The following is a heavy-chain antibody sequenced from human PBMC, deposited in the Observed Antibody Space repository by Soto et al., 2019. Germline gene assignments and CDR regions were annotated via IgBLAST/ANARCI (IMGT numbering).Heavy chain of an antibody. Sequence: QVQLVESGGGVVQPGRSLRLSCAASGFTFSSYGMHWVRQAPGKGLEWVAVIWYDGSNKYYADSVKGRFTISRDNSKNTLYLQMNSLRAEDTAGYYCARERITMILGAFDIWGQGTMVTVSS. D-gene: IGHD3-22*01. V-gene: IGHV3-33*01. CDR2: IWYDGSNK. J-gene: IGHJ3*02. CDR3: ARERITMILGAFDI. CDR1: GFTFSSYG.